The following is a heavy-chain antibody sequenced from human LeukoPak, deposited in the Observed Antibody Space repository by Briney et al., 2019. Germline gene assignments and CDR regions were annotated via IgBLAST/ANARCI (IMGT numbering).Heavy chain of an antibody. CDR2: INNDGSST. D-gene: IGHD2-8*02. CDR3: GRVWSYYYFDY. CDR1: GFTFSSYW. J-gene: IGHJ4*02. Sequence: AGGSLRLSCAASGFTFSSYWMHWVRQAPGKGLVWVSRINNDGSSTSYADSVKGRFTISRDDAKNTLYLQMNSLRAEDTAVYYCGRVWSYYYFDYWGQGTLVTVSS. V-gene: IGHV3-74*01.